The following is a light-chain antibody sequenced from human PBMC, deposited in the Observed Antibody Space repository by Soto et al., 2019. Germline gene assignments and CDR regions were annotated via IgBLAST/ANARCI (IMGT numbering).Light chain of an antibody. CDR2: GAS. CDR3: QQYNNWPIT. V-gene: IGKV3-15*01. Sequence: EIVMTQSPATLSVPPGERATLSCRASQNILSNLAWYQQKPGQAPRLLIYGASTRATGIPARFSGSGSGTEFTLTISSLQSEDFEIYYCQQYNNWPITFGQGTRLEIK. J-gene: IGKJ5*01. CDR1: QNILSN.